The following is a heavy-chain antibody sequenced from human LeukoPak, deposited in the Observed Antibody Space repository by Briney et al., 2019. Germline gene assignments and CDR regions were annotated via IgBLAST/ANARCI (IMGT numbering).Heavy chain of an antibody. CDR2: IYTSGST. CDR1: GGSISSGSYY. J-gene: IGHJ4*02. Sequence: SETLSLTCTVSGGSISSGSYYWSWIRQPAGKGLEWIGRIYTSGSTNYNPSLKSRVTISVDKSKNQFSLKLSSVTAADTAVYYCARGNSNYNIDYWGQGTLVTVSS. V-gene: IGHV4-61*02. CDR3: ARGNSNYNIDY. D-gene: IGHD4-11*01.